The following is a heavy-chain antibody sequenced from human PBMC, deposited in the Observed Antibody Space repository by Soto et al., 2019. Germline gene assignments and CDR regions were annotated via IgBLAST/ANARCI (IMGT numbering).Heavy chain of an antibody. V-gene: IGHV4-59*01. CDR1: GGSISSYY. Sequence: LSLTCTVSGGSISSYYWSWIRQPPGKGLEWIGYIYYSGSTNYNPSLKSRVTISVDTSKNQFSLKLSSVTAADTAVYYCARTADEDTAMDNWGQGTLVTVSS. D-gene: IGHD5-18*01. CDR3: ARTADEDTAMDN. CDR2: IYYSGST. J-gene: IGHJ4*02.